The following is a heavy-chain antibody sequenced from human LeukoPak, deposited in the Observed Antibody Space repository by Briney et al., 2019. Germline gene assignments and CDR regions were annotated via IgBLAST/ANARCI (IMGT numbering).Heavy chain of an antibody. J-gene: IGHJ5*02. CDR1: GYTFTSYD. V-gene: IGHV1-8*01. Sequence: GASVKVSCKASGYTFTSYDINWVRQATGQGLEWMGWMNPNSGNTGYAQKFQGRVTMTRNTSISTAYMELSSLRSEDTAVYYCARRIYSSSWSTYNRFDPWGQGTLVTVSS. D-gene: IGHD6-13*01. CDR2: MNPNSGNT. CDR3: ARRIYSSSWSTYNRFDP.